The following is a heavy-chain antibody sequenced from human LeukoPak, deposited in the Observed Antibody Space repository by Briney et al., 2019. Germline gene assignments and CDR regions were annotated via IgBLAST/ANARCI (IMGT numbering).Heavy chain of an antibody. CDR2: INPNSGGT. V-gene: IGHV1-2*02. J-gene: IGHJ4*02. D-gene: IGHD6-13*01. Sequence: ASVKVSCKASGYTFTGYYMHWVRQAPGQGLEWMGWINPNSGGTNYAQKFQGRVTMTRDTSISTAYMELSRLRSDDTAVYYCARPDPYSSSWTYLDYWGQGTLVTVSS. CDR1: GYTFTGYY. CDR3: ARPDPYSSSWTYLDY.